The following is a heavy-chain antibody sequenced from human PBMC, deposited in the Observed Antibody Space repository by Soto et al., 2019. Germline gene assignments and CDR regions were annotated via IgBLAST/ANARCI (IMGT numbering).Heavy chain of an antibody. Sequence: ASVKVSCKASGGTFSSYAISWVRQAPGQGLEWMGGIIPIFGTANYAQKFQGRVTITADESTSTAYMELSSLRSEDTAVYYCARVGYSGYYGMDVWGQGTTVTVSS. J-gene: IGHJ6*02. CDR3: ARVGYSGYYGMDV. V-gene: IGHV1-69*13. CDR1: GGTFSSYA. D-gene: IGHD5-12*01. CDR2: IIPIFGTA.